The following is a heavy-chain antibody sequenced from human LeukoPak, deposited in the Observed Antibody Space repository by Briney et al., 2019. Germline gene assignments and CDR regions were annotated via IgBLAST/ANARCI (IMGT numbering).Heavy chain of an antibody. V-gene: IGHV1-24*01. CDR2: FDPEDGET. CDR3: ATTPRCVGCGRRGQQWLVRDAFDI. Sequence: ASVKVSCKVSGYTLTELSMHWVRQAPGKGLEWMGGFDPEDGETIYAQKFQGRVTMTEDTSTDTAYMELSSLRSEDTAVYYCATTPRCVGCGRRGQQWLVRDAFDIWGQGTMVTVSS. J-gene: IGHJ3*02. D-gene: IGHD6-19*01. CDR1: GYTLTELS.